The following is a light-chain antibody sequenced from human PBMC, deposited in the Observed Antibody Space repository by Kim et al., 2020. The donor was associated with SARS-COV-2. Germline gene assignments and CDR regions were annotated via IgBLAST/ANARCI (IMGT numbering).Light chain of an antibody. CDR1: SSDVGGYNY. Sequence: GQSITISCTGTSSDVGGYNYFSWYQQQPGKAPKLMIYDVSNRPSGVSNRFSGSKSGNTASLTISALQAEDEADYYCSSYTSSSTLVFGGGTQLT. J-gene: IGLJ3*02. CDR3: SSYTSSSTLV. V-gene: IGLV2-14*03. CDR2: DVS.